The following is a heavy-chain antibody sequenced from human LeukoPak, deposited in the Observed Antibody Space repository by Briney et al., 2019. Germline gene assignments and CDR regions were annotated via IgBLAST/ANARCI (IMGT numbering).Heavy chain of an antibody. CDR2: NHYSGST. Sequence: SETLSLTCTVSGGSISSGGYYWSWIRQHPEKGLEWIGYNHYSGSTYYNPSLKSRVTISVDTSKNQFSLKLSSVTAADTAVYYCGRIVVVVAATEDYFDYWGQGTLVTVSS. V-gene: IGHV4-31*03. D-gene: IGHD2-15*01. J-gene: IGHJ4*02. CDR3: GRIVVVVAATEDYFDY. CDR1: GGSISSGGYY.